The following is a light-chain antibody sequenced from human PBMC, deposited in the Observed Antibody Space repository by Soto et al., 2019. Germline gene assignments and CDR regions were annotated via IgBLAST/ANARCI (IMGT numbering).Light chain of an antibody. Sequence: QSALTQPPSASGSPGQSVTISCTGTKNDIGVYDFVSWYQHHPGKAPRLIIYEVVQRPSGVPDRFSGSKSGNTASLTVSGLQAADEADYFCKSYAGSNTDVFGSGTKVNV. CDR2: EVV. CDR1: KNDIGVYDF. CDR3: KSYAGSNTDV. J-gene: IGLJ1*01. V-gene: IGLV2-8*01.